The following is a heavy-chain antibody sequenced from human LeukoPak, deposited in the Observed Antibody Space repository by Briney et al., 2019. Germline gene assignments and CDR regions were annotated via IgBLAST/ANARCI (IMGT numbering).Heavy chain of an antibody. CDR3: AKDRFYSGSPRAFDI. D-gene: IGHD1-26*01. CDR2: FSGSGGST. V-gene: IGHV3-23*01. Sequence: GGSLRLSCAASGLTFSSYAMSWVRQAPGKGLEWVSAFSGSGGSTYYADSVKGRFTISRDNSKNTLYLQMNSLRAEDTALYYCAKDRFYSGSPRAFDIWGQGTMVTVSS. J-gene: IGHJ3*02. CDR1: GLTFSSYA.